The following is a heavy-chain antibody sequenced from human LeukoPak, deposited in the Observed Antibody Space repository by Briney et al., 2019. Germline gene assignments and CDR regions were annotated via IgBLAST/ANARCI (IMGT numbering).Heavy chain of an antibody. V-gene: IGHV1-69*04. Sequence: ASVTVSCKASGGTFSSYAISWVRQAPGQELEWMGRIIPILGIANYAQKFQGRVTITADKSTSTAYMELSSLRSEDTAVYYCARGTTMATITTFDPWGQGTLVTVSS. D-gene: IGHD5-24*01. J-gene: IGHJ5*02. CDR1: GGTFSSYA. CDR3: ARGTTMATITTFDP. CDR2: IIPILGIA.